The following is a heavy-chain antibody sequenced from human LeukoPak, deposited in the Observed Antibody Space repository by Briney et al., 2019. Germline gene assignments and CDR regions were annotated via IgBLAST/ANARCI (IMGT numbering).Heavy chain of an antibody. V-gene: IGHV1-18*01. CDR2: ISAYNGNT. Sequence: ASVKVSCKASGYTFTSYGISWVRQAPGQGLEWMGWISAYNGNTNYAQKLQGRVTMTEDTSTDTAYIELSSLRSEDTAVYYCIAAALVVWFDPWGQGTLVTVSS. CDR1: GYTFTSYG. CDR3: IAAALVVWFDP. J-gene: IGHJ5*02. D-gene: IGHD6-13*01.